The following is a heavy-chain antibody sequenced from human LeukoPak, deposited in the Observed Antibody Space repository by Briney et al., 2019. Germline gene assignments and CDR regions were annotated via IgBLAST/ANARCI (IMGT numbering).Heavy chain of an antibody. J-gene: IGHJ4*02. Sequence: SETLSLPCTVSGGSIISSTYYWGWIRQPPGKGLEWIGSIYYSGSTYYNPSLKSRVTISVDTSKNQFSLKLSSVTAADTAVYYCARKRLFCTNGVCYYYFDYWGQGTLVTVSS. D-gene: IGHD2-8*01. CDR2: IYYSGST. V-gene: IGHV4-39*01. CDR1: GGSIISSTYY. CDR3: ARKRLFCTNGVCYYYFDY.